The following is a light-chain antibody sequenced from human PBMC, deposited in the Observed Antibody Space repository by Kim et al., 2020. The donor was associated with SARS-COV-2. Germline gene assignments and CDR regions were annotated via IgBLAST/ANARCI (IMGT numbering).Light chain of an antibody. J-gene: IGLJ2*01. CDR2: GKN. V-gene: IGLV3-19*01. CDR3: NSRDSSGNRGV. Sequence: LGQTVRITCQGDSLRSYYASWYQQKPGQAPVLVIYGKNNRPSGIPDRFSGSSSGNTDSLTITGAQAEDEADYYCNSRDSSGNRGVFGGGTQLTVL. CDR1: SLRSYY.